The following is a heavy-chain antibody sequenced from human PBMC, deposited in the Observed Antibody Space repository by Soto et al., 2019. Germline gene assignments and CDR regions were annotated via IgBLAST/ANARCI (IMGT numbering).Heavy chain of an antibody. D-gene: IGHD3-10*01. Sequence: QVQLVQSGAEVKKPGSSVKVSCKASGGTFSSCVINWVRQAPGQGLEWMGGIIPRVAAANYAQKFQGRVKISADESTSTAYMELSSLRSVGTAVYYGARGDCYGSGTWGGGDCWGQGTLVTVSS. V-gene: IGHV1-69*01. CDR2: IIPRVAAA. CDR1: GGTFSSCV. CDR3: ARGDCYGSGTWGGGDC. J-gene: IGHJ4*02.